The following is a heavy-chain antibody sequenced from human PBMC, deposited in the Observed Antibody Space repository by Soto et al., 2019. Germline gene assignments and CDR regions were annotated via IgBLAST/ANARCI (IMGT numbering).Heavy chain of an antibody. CDR2: LSSSSTYT. J-gene: IGHJ5*02. D-gene: IGHD2-15*01. CDR1: GFTFSDYY. CDR3: ARVTGSPASWFDP. Sequence: PGGSLRLSCAASGFTFSDYYMSWIRQAPGKGLEWVSYLSSSSTYTNYADSVKGRFTISRDDAKNSLYLQMNSLRAEDTALYYCARVTGSPASWFDPWGQGTLVTVSS. V-gene: IGHV3-11*06.